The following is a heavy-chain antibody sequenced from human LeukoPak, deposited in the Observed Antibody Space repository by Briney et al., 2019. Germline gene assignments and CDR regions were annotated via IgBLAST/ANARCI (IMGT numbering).Heavy chain of an antibody. CDR1: GFTFSSYW. Sequence: GGSLRLSCAASGFTFSSYWMHWVRQAPGKGLVWVSRINSDGSSTSYADSVKGRFTISRDNAENTLYLQMNSLRAEDTAVYYCARRAPRYYYGSGTPSGYMDVWGKGTTVTISS. V-gene: IGHV3-74*01. CDR2: INSDGSST. D-gene: IGHD3-10*01. CDR3: ARRAPRYYYGSGTPSGYMDV. J-gene: IGHJ6*03.